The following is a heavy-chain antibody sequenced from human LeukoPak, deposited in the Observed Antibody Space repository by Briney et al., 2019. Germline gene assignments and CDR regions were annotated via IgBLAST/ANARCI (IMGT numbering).Heavy chain of an antibody. V-gene: IGHV3-66*01. CDR1: GGSFSGCY. CDR3: ARDVYGGNHFDN. D-gene: IGHD4-23*01. J-gene: IGHJ4*02. Sequence: ETLSLTCAVYGGSFSGCYWSWIRQPPGKGLEWVSVIYSGGRTDYADSVKGRFTTSRDNSKNTLYLQMNSLRAEDTAVYYCARDVYGGNHFDNWGQGTLVTVSS. CDR2: IYSGGRT.